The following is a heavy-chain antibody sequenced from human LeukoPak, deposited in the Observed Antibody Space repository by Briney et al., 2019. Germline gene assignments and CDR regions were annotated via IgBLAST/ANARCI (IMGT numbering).Heavy chain of an antibody. J-gene: IGHJ6*02. CDR2: ISYDGSNK. CDR1: GFTFSSYA. D-gene: IGHD6-19*01. V-gene: IGHV3-30*04. CDR3: ARVGHLPSAVAGVYYYYYGMDV. Sequence: GGSLRLSCAASGFTFSSYAMHWVRQAPGKGLEWVAVISYDGSNKYYADSVKGRFTISRDNSKNTLYLQMNSMRAEDTAVYYCARVGHLPSAVAGVYYYYYGMDVWGQGTTVTVSS.